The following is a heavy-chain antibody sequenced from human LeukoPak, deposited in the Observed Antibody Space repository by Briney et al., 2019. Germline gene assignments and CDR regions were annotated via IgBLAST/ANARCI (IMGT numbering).Heavy chain of an antibody. CDR3: ARANSYGSGSYYAAWFDP. CDR1: GGSVSSGSYY. CDR2: IYYSGST. Sequence: ASETLSLTCTVSGGSVSSGSYYWSWIRQPPGKGLEWIGYIYYSGSTNYNPSLKSRVTISVDTSKNQFSLKVSSVTAADTAVYYCARANSYGSGSYYAAWFDPWGQGTLVTVSS. J-gene: IGHJ5*02. V-gene: IGHV4-61*01. D-gene: IGHD3-10*01.